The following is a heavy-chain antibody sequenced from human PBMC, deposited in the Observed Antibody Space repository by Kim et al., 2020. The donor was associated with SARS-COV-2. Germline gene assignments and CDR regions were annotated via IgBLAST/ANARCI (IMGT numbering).Heavy chain of an antibody. V-gene: IGHV3-30*04. D-gene: IGHD6-13*01. CDR1: GFTFRSYK. CDR3: ARDGDPSNWCFDY. Sequence: GGSLRLSCAASGFTFRSYKMHWVRQAPGKGLEWVASISFDGRKEYYAASVKGRLSISRDNSKNTLYLQMNSLRPDDTAVYFCARDGDPSNWCFDYWGQGILVTVSS. J-gene: IGHJ4*02. CDR2: ISFDGRKE.